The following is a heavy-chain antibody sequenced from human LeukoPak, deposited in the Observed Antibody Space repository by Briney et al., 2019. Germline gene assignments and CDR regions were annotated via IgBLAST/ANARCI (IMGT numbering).Heavy chain of an antibody. V-gene: IGHV3-23*01. CDR2: ISGGGTST. CDR1: GFTFSNYV. D-gene: IGHD5-12*01. J-gene: IGHJ4*02. CDR3: AKDRPTWPIDY. Sequence: GGSLRLSCVASGFTFSNYVMNWVRQAPGKGLECVSSISGGGTSTYYADSVKGRFTISRDNSKNTLYLQMNSLRAEDTAVYYCAKDRPTWPIDYWGQGTLVTVSS.